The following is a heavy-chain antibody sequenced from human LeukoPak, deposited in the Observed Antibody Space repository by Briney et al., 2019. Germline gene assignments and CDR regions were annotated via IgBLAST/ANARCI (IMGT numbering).Heavy chain of an antibody. J-gene: IGHJ4*02. V-gene: IGHV3-74*01. CDR3: AGSYAGNSPFDY. CDR2: INTDGSST. D-gene: IGHD4-23*01. Sequence: PGGSLRLSCAASGFTFSSYWMHWVRQAPGKGLVWVSRINTDGSSTTYAGSVKGRFTISRDNAKNTLYLQMNSLRAEDTAVYYCAGSYAGNSPFDYWGQGTLVTVSS. CDR1: GFTFSSYW.